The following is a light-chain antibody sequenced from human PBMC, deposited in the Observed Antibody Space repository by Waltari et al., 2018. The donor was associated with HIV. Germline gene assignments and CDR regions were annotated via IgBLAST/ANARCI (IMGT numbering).Light chain of an antibody. CDR1: QSVDSSY. V-gene: IGKV3-20*01. CDR3: QQYGSSPPIT. Sequence: EIVLSQSPGTLSLSPGERATLPCRASQSVDSSYLAWYQQKPGQAPRLLLYGGSTRATGIPDRFSGSGSGKDFTLAISRLEPEDVAVYFCQQYGSSPPITFGQGTRLEIK. J-gene: IGKJ5*01. CDR2: GGS.